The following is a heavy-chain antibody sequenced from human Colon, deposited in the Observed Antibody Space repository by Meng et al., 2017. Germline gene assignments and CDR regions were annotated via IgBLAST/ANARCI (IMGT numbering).Heavy chain of an antibody. CDR2: INHSGGA. CDR1: EGAFSDYY. Sequence: QLQQRGPGRLKPSETLSLTCAAYEGAFSDYYWSWIRQPPGKGLEWIGEINHSGGANYNPSLQSRVTISVDTSKNQFSLKLSSVIAADTAVYYCARVDFRGKTADSTGLGHWGQGTLVTVSS. D-gene: IGHD3-16*01. CDR3: ARVDFRGKTADSTGLGH. V-gene: IGHV4-34*02. J-gene: IGHJ4*02.